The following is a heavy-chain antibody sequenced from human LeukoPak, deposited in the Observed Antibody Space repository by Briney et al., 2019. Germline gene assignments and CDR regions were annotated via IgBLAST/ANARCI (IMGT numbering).Heavy chain of an antibody. Sequence: MASETLSLTCTVSGYSISSGYYWGWIRQPPGKGLEWIGSIYYSGNTYYNASLKSQVSISIDTSKNQFSLRLTSVTAADTAVYYCARQTGSGLFILPGGQGTLVTVSS. D-gene: IGHD3/OR15-3a*01. J-gene: IGHJ4*02. V-gene: IGHV4-38-2*02. CDR3: ARQTGSGLFILP. CDR1: GYSISSGYY. CDR2: IYYSGNT.